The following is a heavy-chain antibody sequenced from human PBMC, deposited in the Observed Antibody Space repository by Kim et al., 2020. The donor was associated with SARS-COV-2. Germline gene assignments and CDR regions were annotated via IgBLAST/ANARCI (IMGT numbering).Heavy chain of an antibody. Sequence: ASVKVSCKVSGYTLTELSMHWVRQAPGKGLEWMGGFDPEDGETIYAQKFQDRVTMTEDTSTDTAYMELSSLRSEDTAVYYCATGPAAIYSNWFDPWGQGTLVTVSS. CDR3: ATGPAAIYSNWFDP. J-gene: IGHJ5*02. V-gene: IGHV1-24*01. CDR1: GYTLTELS. D-gene: IGHD2-2*01. CDR2: FDPEDGET.